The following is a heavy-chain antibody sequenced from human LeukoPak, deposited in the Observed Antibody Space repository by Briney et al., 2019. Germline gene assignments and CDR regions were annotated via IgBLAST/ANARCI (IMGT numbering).Heavy chain of an antibody. V-gene: IGHV3-9*01. CDR3: ARSPYGEYYYFDY. CDR2: ISWNSGSL. CDR1: GFTFDDYA. J-gene: IGHJ4*02. Sequence: GGSLRLSCLASGFTFDDYAKHWVRQAPGKGLEWVSGISWNSGSLGYADSVKGRFTISRDNAKNTLYLQMNSLRAEDTAVYYCARSPYGEYYYFDYWGQGTLVTVSS. D-gene: IGHD4-17*01.